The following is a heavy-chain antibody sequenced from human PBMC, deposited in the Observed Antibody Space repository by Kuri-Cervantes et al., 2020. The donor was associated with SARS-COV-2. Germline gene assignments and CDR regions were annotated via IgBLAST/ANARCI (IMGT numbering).Heavy chain of an antibody. CDR2: IYSGGST. CDR1: GFSISDRAYW. D-gene: IGHD4-11*01. J-gene: IGHJ3*02. V-gene: IGHV3-53*01. Sequence: GESLKISCTASGFSISDRAYWMTWVRQTPGKGLEWVSVIYSGGSTYYADSVKGRFTISRDNSKNTLYLQMNSLRAEDTAVYYCAKDSGLYSNYVTAYDAFDIWGQGTMVTVSS. CDR3: AKDSGLYSNYVTAYDAFDI.